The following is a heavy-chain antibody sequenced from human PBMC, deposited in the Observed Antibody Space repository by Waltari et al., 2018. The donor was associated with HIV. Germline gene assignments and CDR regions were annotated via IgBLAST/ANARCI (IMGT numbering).Heavy chain of an antibody. Sequence: EVQLVESGGGLVQPGGSLRLSCAASQFTFSSYNMNWVRQAPGKGLEWVSYMHSSSSPIYYADSVKGRFTISRDNAKNSLYLQMNSLRAEDTAVYYCARGGLGGYYYGMDVWGQGTTVTVSS. V-gene: IGHV3-48*01. CDR2: MHSSSSPI. CDR3: ARGGLGGYYYGMDV. D-gene: IGHD1-26*01. CDR1: QFTFSSYN. J-gene: IGHJ6*02.